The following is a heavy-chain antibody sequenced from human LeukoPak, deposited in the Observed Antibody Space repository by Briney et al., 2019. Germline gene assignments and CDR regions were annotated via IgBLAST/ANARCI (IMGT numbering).Heavy chain of an antibody. J-gene: IGHJ4*02. CDR1: GFTFSDYA. CDR2: ISTSGSIT. Sequence: GGSLRLSCAASGFTFSDYAMSWVRQAPGKGLEWVSAISTSGSITYYADSVKGRFTISRDNLKNTLYVQMNSLRAEDTAVYYCTKITGGNYWGQGTQVTVSS. CDR3: TKITGGNY. V-gene: IGHV3-23*01. D-gene: IGHD1-26*01.